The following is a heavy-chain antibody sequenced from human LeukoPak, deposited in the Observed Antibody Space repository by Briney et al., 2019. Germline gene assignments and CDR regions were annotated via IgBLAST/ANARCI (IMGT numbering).Heavy chain of an antibody. CDR3: AKSYYDYVDAFDI. CDR2: IHYSGRS. Sequence: PSETLSLTCTVSFGSISSSKYYWGWIRQPPGKGLEWIGSIHYSGRSYHNPSLKSRATVDTSKNQISLKLSSVTAADTAVYYCAKSYYDYVDAFDIWGQGTLVAVSS. J-gene: IGHJ3*02. CDR1: FGSISSSKYY. D-gene: IGHD3-16*01. V-gene: IGHV4-39*01.